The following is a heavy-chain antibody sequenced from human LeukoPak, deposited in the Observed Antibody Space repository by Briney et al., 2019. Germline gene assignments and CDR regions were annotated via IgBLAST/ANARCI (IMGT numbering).Heavy chain of an antibody. CDR3: AKDGISGGWYRYYGMDV. CDR1: AFTFSTNG. Sequence: GGSLRLSCAASAFTFSTNGMHWVRQAPGKGLEWLAFISFDGTDKNYADSVKGRFTVSRDNSKNTLYLQMNSLRAEDTAVYYCAKDGISGGWYRYYGMDVWGQGTTVTVSS. CDR2: ISFDGTDK. J-gene: IGHJ6*02. D-gene: IGHD6-19*01. V-gene: IGHV3-30*18.